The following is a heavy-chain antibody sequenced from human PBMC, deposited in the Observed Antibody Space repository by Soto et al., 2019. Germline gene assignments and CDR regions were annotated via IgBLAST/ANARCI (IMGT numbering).Heavy chain of an antibody. CDR3: GRGGIAAVRGAFDV. CDR2: ISSSSSTI. CDR1: GFTFSSYG. Sequence: EVQLVESGGGLVQPGGSLRLSCAASGFTFSSYGLNWVRQAPGKGLEWVSYISSSSSTIYYADSVKGRFTISRDNAKNSLYLQMSSLGAEDTAVYYCGRGGIAAVRGAFDVWGQGTMVTVSS. V-gene: IGHV3-48*01. J-gene: IGHJ3*01. D-gene: IGHD6-13*01.